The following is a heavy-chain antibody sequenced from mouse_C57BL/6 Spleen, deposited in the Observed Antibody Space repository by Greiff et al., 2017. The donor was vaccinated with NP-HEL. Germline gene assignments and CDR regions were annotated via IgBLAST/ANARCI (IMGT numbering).Heavy chain of an antibody. CDR1: GFNIKDYY. Sequence: VQLQQSGAELVKPGASVKLSCTASGFNIKDYYMHWVKQRTEQGLEWIGRIDPEDGETKYAPNFQGKATITADTSSNTAYLQLSSLTSEDTAVDYCALDSSGYWFAYWGQGTLVTVSA. CDR2: IDPEDGET. J-gene: IGHJ3*01. V-gene: IGHV14-2*01. CDR3: ALDSSGYWFAY. D-gene: IGHD3-2*02.